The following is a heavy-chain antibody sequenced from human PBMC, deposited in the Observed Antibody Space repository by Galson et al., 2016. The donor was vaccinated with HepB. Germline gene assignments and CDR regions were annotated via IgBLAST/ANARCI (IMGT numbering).Heavy chain of an antibody. Sequence: PALVKPTQTLTLTCTISGFSLTAGGVAVGWIRQPPGKALEWLALIYWDDDKRYRPSLQSRLTITKDTSKNQVVLTMANVDPVDTATYYRSHRRAADNYNGVDVWGQGITVSVSS. J-gene: IGHJ6*02. CDR1: GFSLTAGGVA. CDR2: IYWDDDK. CDR3: SHRRAADNYNGVDV. V-gene: IGHV2-5*02. D-gene: IGHD5-24*01.